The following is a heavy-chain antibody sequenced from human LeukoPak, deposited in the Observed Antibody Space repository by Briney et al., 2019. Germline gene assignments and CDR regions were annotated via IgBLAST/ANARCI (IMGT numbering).Heavy chain of an antibody. CDR2: FSGSGGSP. V-gene: IGHV3-23*01. J-gene: IGHJ4*02. CDR1: GFSFSSHS. Sequence: PGGSLRLSCAASGFSFSSHSMSWVRQAPGKGLEWVSGFSGSGGSPYYADSVKGRFTISRDNAKNSLYLQMNSLRAEDTAVYYCAREDPTYYYDSSGRNNLADYWGQGTLSPSPQ. CDR3: AREDPTYYYDSSGRNNLADY. D-gene: IGHD3-22*01.